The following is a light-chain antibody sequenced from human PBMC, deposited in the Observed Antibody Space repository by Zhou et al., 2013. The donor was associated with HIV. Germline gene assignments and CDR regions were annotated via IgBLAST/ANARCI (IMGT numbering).Light chain of an antibody. J-gene: IGKJ5*01. Sequence: DIQMTQSPSSLSASIGDRVTITCRASQTISRYLNWYQQKPGKAPKLLIYDASSVQSGVPSRFTGSGSGTDFTLTISSLQPEDFATYYCQQSYSTTITFGQGTRLEIK. CDR3: QQSYSTTIT. CDR1: QTISRY. V-gene: IGKV1-39*01. CDR2: DAS.